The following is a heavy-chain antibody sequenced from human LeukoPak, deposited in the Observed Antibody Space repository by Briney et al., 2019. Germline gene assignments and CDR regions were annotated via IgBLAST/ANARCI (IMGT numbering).Heavy chain of an antibody. V-gene: IGHV4-39*01. J-gene: IGHJ3*02. D-gene: IGHD2-2*01. CDR3: ARNASSLGAGAFDI. Sequence: SETLYLTCTVSGGSISSSILYWDWIRQPPGKGQEWIGTVYYSGSTYYNPSLKSRVTISVDTSKNQFSLKLSSVTAADTAVYYCARNASSLGAGAFDIWGQGTMVTVSS. CDR2: VYYSGST. CDR1: GGSISSSILY.